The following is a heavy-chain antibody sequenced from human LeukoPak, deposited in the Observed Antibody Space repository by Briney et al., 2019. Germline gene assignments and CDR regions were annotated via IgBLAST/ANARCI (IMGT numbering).Heavy chain of an antibody. CDR3: XXXXXXNYGDLPYYFDY. CDR2: INHSGST. D-gene: IGHD4-17*01. Sequence: SETLSLTCAVYGGSFSGYYWSWIRQPPGKGLEWIGEINHSGSTNYNPSLKSRVTISVDTSKNQFSLKLSSVTAADTAVYYCXXXXXXNYGDLPYYFDYWGQGTLVTVSS. J-gene: IGHJ4*02. CDR1: GGSFSGYY. V-gene: IGHV4-34*01.